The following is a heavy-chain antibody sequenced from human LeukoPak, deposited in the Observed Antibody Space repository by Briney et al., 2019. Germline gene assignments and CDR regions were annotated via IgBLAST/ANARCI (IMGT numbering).Heavy chain of an antibody. V-gene: IGHV4-34*01. D-gene: IGHD4-23*01. Sequence: PSETLSLTCAVYGGSFSGYYWSWIRQPPGKGLEWIGEINHSGSTNYNPSLKSRVTISVDTSKNQFSLKLSSVTAADTAVYYCARGGDYGGIIDYWGQGTLVTVSS. CDR2: INHSGST. CDR3: ARGGDYGGIIDY. J-gene: IGHJ4*02. CDR1: GGSFSGYY.